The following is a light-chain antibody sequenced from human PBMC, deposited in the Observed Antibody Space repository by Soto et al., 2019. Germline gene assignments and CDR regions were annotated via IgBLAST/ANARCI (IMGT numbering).Light chain of an antibody. V-gene: IGKV1-8*01. CDR2: AAS. J-gene: IGKJ1*01. CDR1: QGISSY. CDR3: QQYYSYPRIT. Sequence: AIRMTQSPSSFSASTGDRVTITCRASQGISSYLAWYQQKPGKAPKLLIYAASTLQSGVPSRFSGSGSGTDFTLTISCLQSEDFATYYCQQYYSYPRITFGQGTKVDIK.